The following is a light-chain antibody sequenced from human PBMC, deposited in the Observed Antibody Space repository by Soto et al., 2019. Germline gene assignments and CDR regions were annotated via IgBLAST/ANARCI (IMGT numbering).Light chain of an antibody. Sequence: DIQMTQSPSSVSASVGDRVTITCQASQDIRNYLNWYQQKPGKAPKLMIYDASNLETGVPSRFSGSGSVTDFAFTISSLQPEDIATYYCQQYDHLPFTFGPGTKVDI. J-gene: IGKJ3*01. CDR2: DAS. CDR1: QDIRNY. V-gene: IGKV1-33*01. CDR3: QQYDHLPFT.